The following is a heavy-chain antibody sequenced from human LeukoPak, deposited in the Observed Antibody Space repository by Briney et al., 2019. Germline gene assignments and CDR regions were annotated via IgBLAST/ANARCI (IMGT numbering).Heavy chain of an antibody. J-gene: IGHJ5*02. CDR2: IIPIFGTA. Sequence: SVKVSCKASGGTFSSYAISWVRQAPGQGLEWMGGIIPIFGTANYAQKFQGRVTITTDESTSTAYMELSSLRSEDTAVYYCARAETHTENYDILTGYYRSPYDNWFDPWGQGTLVTVSS. D-gene: IGHD3-9*01. CDR1: GGTFSSYA. V-gene: IGHV1-69*05. CDR3: ARAETHTENYDILTGYYRSPYDNWFDP.